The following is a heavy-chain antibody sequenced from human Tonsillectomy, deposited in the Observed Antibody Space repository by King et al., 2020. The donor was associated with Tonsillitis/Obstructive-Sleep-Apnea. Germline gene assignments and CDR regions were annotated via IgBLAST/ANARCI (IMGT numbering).Heavy chain of an antibody. CDR2: INHSGST. V-gene: IGHV4-34*01. CDR1: GGSSSGYY. D-gene: IGHD3-3*01. CDR3: ARSTIFGVVITPLYFDY. Sequence: HVQLQQWGAGLLKPSETLSLTCAVYGGSSSGYYWSWIRQPPGEGLEWIGEINHSGSTNYNPSLKSRVTMSVDTSKNQFSLNLNSVTAADTAVYYCARSTIFGVVITPLYFDYWGQGTLVTVSS. J-gene: IGHJ4*02.